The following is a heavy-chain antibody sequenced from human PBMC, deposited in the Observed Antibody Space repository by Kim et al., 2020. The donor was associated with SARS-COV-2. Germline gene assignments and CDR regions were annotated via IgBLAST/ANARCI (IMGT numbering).Heavy chain of an antibody. CDR2: INHSGST. J-gene: IGHJ6*02. V-gene: IGHV4-34*01. D-gene: IGHD3-22*01. CDR3: ARVSITMIVVVITPYYYYGMDV. Sequence: SETLSLTCAVYGGSFSGYYWSWIRQPPGKGLEWIGEINHSGSTNYNPSLKSRVTISVDTSKNQFSLKLSSVTAADTAVYYCARVSITMIVVVITPYYYYGMDVWGQGTTVTVSS. CDR1: GGSFSGYY.